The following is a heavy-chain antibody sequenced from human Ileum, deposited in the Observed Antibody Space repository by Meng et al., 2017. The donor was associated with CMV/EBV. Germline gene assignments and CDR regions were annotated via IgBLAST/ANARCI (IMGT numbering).Heavy chain of an antibody. J-gene: IGHJ4*02. CDR2: IYNSGST. Sequence: QVQLQESGPGLVKPSQTLSLAGAISGGSVSSGGYYWSWIRQPPGKGLQWIGHIYNSGSTYYNPSLKSRLTISLDTSKNQFSLNLRSVTAADTAVYYCARGSVIASALSFDHWGQGTLVTSPQ. V-gene: IGHV4-30-4*01. CDR1: GGSVSSGGYY. CDR3: ARGSVIASALSFDH. D-gene: IGHD6-13*01.